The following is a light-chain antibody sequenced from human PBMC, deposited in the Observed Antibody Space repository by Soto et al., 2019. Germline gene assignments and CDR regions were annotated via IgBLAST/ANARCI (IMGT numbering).Light chain of an antibody. V-gene: IGLV1-44*01. CDR2: IND. Sequence: QYVLTQPLSLSGTPGQRVTIYCSGSSSNIGGNTVHWYKHLPGTAPILLIYINDQRPSGVPSRFSVSTSGSSDSLAISRLKSDDEAHDDCATRDDSLNAAVFGGGTQLTVL. CDR1: SSNIGGNT. J-gene: IGLJ7*01. CDR3: ATRDDSLNAAV.